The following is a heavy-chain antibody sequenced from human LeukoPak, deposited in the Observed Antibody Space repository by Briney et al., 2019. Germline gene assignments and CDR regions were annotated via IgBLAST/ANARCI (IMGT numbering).Heavy chain of an antibody. CDR2: ISAYNGNT. J-gene: IGHJ4*02. CDR3: ARLDCSSTSCHSDY. D-gene: IGHD2-2*01. Sequence: AASVRVSFKASGYTFTIYGISWGRQAPGQGREWMGWISAYNGNTNYAQKLQGRVTMTTDTSTSTAYMELRSLRSDDTAVYYCARLDCSSTSCHSDYWGQGTLVTVSS. CDR1: GYTFTIYG. V-gene: IGHV1-18*01.